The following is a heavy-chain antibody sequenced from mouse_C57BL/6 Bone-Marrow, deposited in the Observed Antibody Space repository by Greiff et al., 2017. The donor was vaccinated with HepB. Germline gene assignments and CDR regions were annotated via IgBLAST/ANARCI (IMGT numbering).Heavy chain of an antibody. CDR1: GFTFSSYA. Sequence: EVHLVESGGGLVKPGGSLKLSCAASGFTFSSYAMSWVRQTPEKRLEWVATISDGGSYTYYPDNVKGRFTISRDNAKNNLYLQMSHLKSEDTAMYYCARASPDGGLDYYAMDYWGQGTSVTVSS. V-gene: IGHV5-4*01. J-gene: IGHJ4*01. CDR3: ARASPDGGLDYYAMDY. D-gene: IGHD3-3*01. CDR2: ISDGGSYT.